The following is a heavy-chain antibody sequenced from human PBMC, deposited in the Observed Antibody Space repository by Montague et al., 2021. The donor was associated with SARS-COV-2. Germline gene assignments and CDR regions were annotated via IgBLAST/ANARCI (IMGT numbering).Heavy chain of an antibody. D-gene: IGHD3-10*01. J-gene: IGHJ4*02. CDR1: GDSITNHY. CDR2: MHFTGKT. V-gene: IGHV4-4*07. CDR3: ARDRFDFGAGRQGTIDF. Sequence: SETLSLTCSVSGDSITNHYWSWIRQPAGKGLEWIGRMHFTGKTNFSPFFSSRLTMSAGTSKNQFSLKLTSVTAADTAIYFRARDRFDFGAGRQGTIDFWGQGTLVTVSS.